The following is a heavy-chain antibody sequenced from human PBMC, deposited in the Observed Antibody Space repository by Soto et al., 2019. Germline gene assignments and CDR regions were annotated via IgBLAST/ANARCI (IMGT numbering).Heavy chain of an antibody. V-gene: IGHV4-39*01. Sequence: SETLSLTCTVSGGSISSSSYYWGWIRQPPGKGLEWIGSIYYSGSTYYNPSLKSRVTMSVDTSKDQFSLKLSSVTAADTAVYYCVGADTDVWGNYYYGMDVWGQGTTVT. D-gene: IGHD3-16*01. CDR1: GGSISSSSYY. CDR3: VGADTDVWGNYYYGMDV. J-gene: IGHJ6*02. CDR2: IYYSGST.